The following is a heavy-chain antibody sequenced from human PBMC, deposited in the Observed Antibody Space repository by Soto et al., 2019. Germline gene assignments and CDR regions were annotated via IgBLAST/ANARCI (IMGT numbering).Heavy chain of an antibody. V-gene: IGHV4-61*05. CDR1: GGSISSSSYY. CDR2: IYYSGST. CDR3: ARNIAAFPPNDAFDI. J-gene: IGHJ3*02. Sequence: SETLSLTCTVSGGSISSSSYYWGWIRQPPGKGLEWIGYIYYSGSTNYNPSLKSRVTISVDTSKNQFSLKLSSVTAADTAVYYCARNIAAFPPNDAFDIWGQGTMVTVSS. D-gene: IGHD6-13*01.